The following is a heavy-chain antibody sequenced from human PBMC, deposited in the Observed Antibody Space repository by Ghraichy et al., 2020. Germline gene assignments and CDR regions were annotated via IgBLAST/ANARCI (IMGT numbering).Heavy chain of an antibody. J-gene: IGHJ6*02. CDR1: GDSINSYS. Sequence: LTCTVSGDSINSYSWSWIRQSAGKGLEWIGRIFTSGSTHYNPSLKSRVTMSADTSKNQVSLKLDSVTAADTAVYYCARGHYNSRLYFHNVDIWGQGTSVTVSS. D-gene: IGHD1-14*01. CDR3: ARGHYNSRLYFHNVDI. V-gene: IGHV4-4*07. CDR2: IFTSGST.